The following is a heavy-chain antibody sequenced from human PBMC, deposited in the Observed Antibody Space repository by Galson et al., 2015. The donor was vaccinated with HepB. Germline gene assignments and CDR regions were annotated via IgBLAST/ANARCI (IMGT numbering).Heavy chain of an antibody. V-gene: IGHV1-69*04. CDR3: ARDVRYNWNRNAFVI. Sequence: SVKVSCKASGGTFSSYAISWVRQAPGQGLEWMGRIIPILGIANYAQKFQGRVTITADKSTSTAYMELSSLRSEDTAVYYCARDVRYNWNRNAFVIWGQGTMVTVSS. J-gene: IGHJ3*02. CDR2: IIPILGIA. CDR1: GGTFSSYA. D-gene: IGHD1-20*01.